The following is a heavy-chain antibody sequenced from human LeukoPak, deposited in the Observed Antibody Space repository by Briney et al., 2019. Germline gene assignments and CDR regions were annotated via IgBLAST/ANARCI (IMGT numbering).Heavy chain of an antibody. J-gene: IGHJ4*02. V-gene: IGHV1-2*02. CDR3: ASAAVYGDPTNPYFDY. CDR1: GYTFTGYL. Sequence: RASVKASCKASGYTFTGYLMHWVRQAPGQGLEWMGWIDPNSGGTNYAQKFQGRVTMTRDTSINTAFMGLSRLRSDDSAVYYCASAAVYGDPTNPYFDYWGQGTLVTVSS. D-gene: IGHD4-17*01. CDR2: IDPNSGGT.